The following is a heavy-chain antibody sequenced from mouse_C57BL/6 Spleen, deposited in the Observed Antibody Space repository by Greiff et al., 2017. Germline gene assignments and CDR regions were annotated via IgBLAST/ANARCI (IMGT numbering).Heavy chain of an antibody. CDR2: INPSNGGT. D-gene: IGHD1-1*01. J-gene: IGHJ4*01. V-gene: IGHV1-53*01. CDR3: ARDPLIYGEIYDAMDY. CDR1: GYTFTSYW. Sequence: VQLKQPGTELVKPGASVKLSCKASGYTFTSYWMHWVKQRPGQGLEWIGNINPSNGGTNYNEKFKSKATCTVDKTSSTAYMQLSSQTSEDSADYYCARDPLIYGEIYDAMDYWGQGTSGTVSA.